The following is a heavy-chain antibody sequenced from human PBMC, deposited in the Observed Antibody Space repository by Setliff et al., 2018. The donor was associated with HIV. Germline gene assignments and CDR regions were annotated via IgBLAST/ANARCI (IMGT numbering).Heavy chain of an antibody. V-gene: IGHV4-4*07. CDR1: GGSISSYY. Sequence: PSETLSLTCTVSGGSISSYYWSWIRQPAGKGLEWIGRIYTSGSTNYNPSLKGRVTMSVDTSKNQFSLKLSSVTAADTAVYYCAREERKAPAGSGYYYYGMDVWGQGTMVTVSS. D-gene: IGHD6-13*01. CDR3: AREERKAPAGSGYYYYGMDV. CDR2: IYTSGST. J-gene: IGHJ6*02.